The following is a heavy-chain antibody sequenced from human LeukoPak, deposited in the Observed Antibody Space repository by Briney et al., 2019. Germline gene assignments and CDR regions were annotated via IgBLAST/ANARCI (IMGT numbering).Heavy chain of an antibody. CDR3: AAVVGALNGVYYFDY. CDR2: IYYSGST. J-gene: IGHJ4*02. CDR1: GGSISSYY. D-gene: IGHD1-26*01. Sequence: SSETLSLTCTVSGGSISSYYWSWIRQPPGKGLEWIGYIYYSGSTNYNPSLKSRVTISVDTSKNQFSLKLSSVTAADTAVYYCAAVVGALNGVYYFDYWGQGTLVTVSS. V-gene: IGHV4-59*01.